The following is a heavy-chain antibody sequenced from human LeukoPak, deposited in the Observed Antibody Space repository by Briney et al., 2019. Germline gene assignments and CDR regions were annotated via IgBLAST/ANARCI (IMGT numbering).Heavy chain of an antibody. Sequence: SETLSLTCTVSGGSISSFYWSWIRQPPGKGLEWIGYIHISGDTSYNPSLKSRVTISVDSSKKQFSLKLGSVTAADTAVYYCATSPKVTYFDYWGQGTLVTVSS. CDR2: IHISGDT. V-gene: IGHV4-4*09. CDR1: GGSISSFY. J-gene: IGHJ4*02. CDR3: ATSPKVTYFDY.